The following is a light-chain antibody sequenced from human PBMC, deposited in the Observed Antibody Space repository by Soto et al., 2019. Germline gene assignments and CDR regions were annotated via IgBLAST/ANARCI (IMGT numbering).Light chain of an antibody. CDR3: QQYSSSPWT. J-gene: IGKJ1*01. CDR2: DAS. CDR1: QSVSSSF. V-gene: IGKV3-20*01. Sequence: EIVLTQSPGTLSLSPGERATLSCRASQSVSSSFFAWYQQKPGQAPRLLIYDASSRSTGIPDRFSGSGSGTDFTLTISRLEPEDFAVFSCQQYSSSPWTFGRGTKGEIK.